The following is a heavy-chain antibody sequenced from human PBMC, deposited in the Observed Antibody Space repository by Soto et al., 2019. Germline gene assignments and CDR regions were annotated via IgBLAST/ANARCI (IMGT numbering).Heavy chain of an antibody. CDR2: ISGGGDTI. CDR3: ERSKYGDYSNAFDI. J-gene: IGHJ3*02. Sequence: LVESGGGLVQPGGSLRLSCAGSGFIFSPYDMNWVRQAPGKWLEWVSYISGGGDTIYYGDSVKGRFTMSRDNAKNSLYLQVNSLRGEDTTVYYCERSKYGDYSNAFDIWGQGTMVTVSS. V-gene: IGHV3-48*03. CDR1: GFIFSPYD. D-gene: IGHD4-17*01.